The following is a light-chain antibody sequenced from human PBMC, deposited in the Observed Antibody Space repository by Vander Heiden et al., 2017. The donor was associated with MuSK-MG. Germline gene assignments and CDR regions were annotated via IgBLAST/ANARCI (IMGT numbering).Light chain of an antibody. J-gene: IGLJ2*01. CDR3: AAWDASLNGVV. CDR1: SSNIGSNT. Sequence: QSVLTQPPSASGTPGQRVTISCSGSSSNIGSNTGNWYQQLPGTAPKLLIYFNNQRPSGVPDRFSGSKSGTSASLAIPGLQSEEEADYYCAAWDASLNGVVFGGGTKLTVL. CDR2: FNN. V-gene: IGLV1-44*01.